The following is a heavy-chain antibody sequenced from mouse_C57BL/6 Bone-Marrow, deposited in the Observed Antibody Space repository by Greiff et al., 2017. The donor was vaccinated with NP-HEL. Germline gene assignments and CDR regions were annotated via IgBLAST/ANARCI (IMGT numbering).Heavy chain of an antibody. J-gene: IGHJ1*03. Sequence: EVQLQQSGPELVKPGASVKISCKASGYTFTDYYMNCVKQSHGKSLEWIGDINPNNGGTSYNQKFKGKATLTVDKSSSTAYMELRSLTSEDSAVYYCARVGATTVEGYFDVWGTGTTVTVSS. CDR3: ARVGATTVEGYFDV. D-gene: IGHD1-1*01. CDR2: INPNNGGT. V-gene: IGHV1-26*01. CDR1: GYTFTDYY.